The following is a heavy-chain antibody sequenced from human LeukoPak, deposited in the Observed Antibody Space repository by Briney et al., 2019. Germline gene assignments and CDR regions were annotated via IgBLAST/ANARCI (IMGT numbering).Heavy chain of an antibody. Sequence: GGSLRLSCAASGFTFSSYGMHWVRQAPGKGLEWVAFIRYDGSNKYYADSVKGRFTISRDNSKNTLYLQMNSLRAEDTAVYYCAKDLDYDILTGYYFYYYYGMDVWGQGTTVTVSS. D-gene: IGHD3-9*01. J-gene: IGHJ6*02. V-gene: IGHV3-30*02. CDR1: GFTFSSYG. CDR2: IRYDGSNK. CDR3: AKDLDYDILTGYYFYYYYGMDV.